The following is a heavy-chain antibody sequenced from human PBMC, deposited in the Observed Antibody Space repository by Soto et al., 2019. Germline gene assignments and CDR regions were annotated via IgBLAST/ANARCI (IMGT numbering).Heavy chain of an antibody. CDR3: ARLCGFYQSLDP. CDR2: IYYSGST. CDR1: GGSISSSSYY. V-gene: IGHV4-39*07. Sequence: SETLSLTCTVSGGSISSSSYYWGWIRQPPGKGLEWIGSIYYSGSTYYNPSLKSRVTISVDRSKNQFSLKLSSVTAADTAVYYCARLCGFYQSLDPWGQGTLVTVSS. J-gene: IGHJ5*02. D-gene: IGHD2-2*01.